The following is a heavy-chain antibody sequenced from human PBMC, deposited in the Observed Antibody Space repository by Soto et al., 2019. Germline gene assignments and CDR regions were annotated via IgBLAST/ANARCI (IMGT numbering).Heavy chain of an antibody. D-gene: IGHD2-21*01. CDR1: GGTISSWY. J-gene: IGHJ4*02. V-gene: IGHV2-70*11. CDR3: ARISSYSYFDY. CDR2: IDWDNDK. Sequence: TLSLTCTVSGGTISSWYWSWIRQPPGKALEWLARIDWDNDKYYSASLKTRLTISKDTSKNQVVLTLTNMDPVDTATYYCARISSYSYFDYWGQGALVTVSS.